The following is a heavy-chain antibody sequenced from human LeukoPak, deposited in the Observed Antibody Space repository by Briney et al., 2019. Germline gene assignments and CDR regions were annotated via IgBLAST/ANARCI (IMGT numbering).Heavy chain of an antibody. CDR2: IYYSGST. CDR1: GFAFGSEAI. D-gene: IGHD1-26*01. CDR3: ARVVGATVNWYFDL. V-gene: IGHV4-38-2*01. J-gene: IGHJ2*01. Sequence: GSLRLSCAVSGFAFGSEAISWVRQAPGKGLEWIGSIYYSGSTYYNPSLKSRVTISVDKSKNQFSLKLSSVTAADTAVYYCARVVGATVNWYFDLWGRGTLVTVSS.